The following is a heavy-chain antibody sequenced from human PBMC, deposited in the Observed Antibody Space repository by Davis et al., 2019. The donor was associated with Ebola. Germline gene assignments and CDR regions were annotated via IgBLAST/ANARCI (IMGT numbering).Heavy chain of an antibody. D-gene: IGHD3-22*01. CDR3: TKGDRDYSSSPFDY. J-gene: IGHJ4*02. Sequence: GGSLRLSCEASGFSVSDNYMSWVRQPPGKGLEWISSISSSGTVTYYADSVKGRFTISRDSSKNTLDLQMNSLRAEDTALYSCTKGDRDYSSSPFDYWGQGTLVTVSS. CDR2: ISSSGTVT. V-gene: IGHV3-53*01. CDR1: GFSVSDNY.